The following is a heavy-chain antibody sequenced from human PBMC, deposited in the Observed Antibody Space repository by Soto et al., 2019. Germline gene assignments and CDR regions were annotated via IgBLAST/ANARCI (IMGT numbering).Heavy chain of an antibody. D-gene: IGHD5-12*01. Sequence: VQLVQSGAEVKKPGEALKISCKGTGYFFSNYWIGWVRQMPGKGLEWMGAVQPLDSDTRNSQSLQGQVTISADNSISTAYLQWSSLKASDTAMYYCVRIVSGYDWGLYYMDVWGKRTTVTVSS. V-gene: IGHV5-51*03. J-gene: IGHJ6*03. CDR2: VQPLDSDT. CDR1: GYFFSNYW. CDR3: VRIVSGYDWGLYYMDV.